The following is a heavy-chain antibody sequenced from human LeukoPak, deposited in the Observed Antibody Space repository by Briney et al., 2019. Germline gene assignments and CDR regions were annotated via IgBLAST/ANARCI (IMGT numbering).Heavy chain of an antibody. CDR3: ARVLRYCSGGNCYSGGLGYMDV. V-gene: IGHV1-2*02. CDR2: INPNSGDA. J-gene: IGHJ6*03. D-gene: IGHD2-15*01. Sequence: WASVTVSCKASGYTFNDYYIHCVRQAPGQPREWMGWINPNSGDANYVQKFQGRVTMTRDTSISTGYMDLSRLKNDDTAVYYCARVLRYCSGGNCYSGGLGYMDVWGKGTTVTISS. CDR1: GYTFNDYY.